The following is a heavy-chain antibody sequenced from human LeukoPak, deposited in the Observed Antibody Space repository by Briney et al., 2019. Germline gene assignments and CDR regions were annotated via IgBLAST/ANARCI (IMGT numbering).Heavy chain of an antibody. V-gene: IGHV4-39*07. CDR2: IYYSGST. CDR1: GGSISSSSYY. CDR3: ARDRYYYDSSGYYPYYYYGMDV. Sequence: SETLSLTCTVSGGSISSSSYYWGWIRQPPGKGLEWIGSIYYSGSTYYNPSLKSRVTISVDTSKNQFSLKLSSVTAADTAVYYCARDRYYYDSSGYYPYYYYGMDVWGQGTTVTVSS. D-gene: IGHD3-22*01. J-gene: IGHJ6*02.